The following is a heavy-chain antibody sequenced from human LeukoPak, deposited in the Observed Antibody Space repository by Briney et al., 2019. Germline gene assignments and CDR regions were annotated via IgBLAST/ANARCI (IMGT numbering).Heavy chain of an antibody. V-gene: IGHV3-48*02. J-gene: IGHJ2*01. CDR3: ATARNWYFDL. Sequence: GGSLRLSCAASGFTFTIFSMNWVRQAPGKGLKWVSYIGTGNSAIYYADSVKGRFTISRDNAKNSLYLQMNSLRDEDTAAYYCATARNWYFDLWGRGTLVTVSS. CDR1: GFTFTIFS. CDR2: IGTGNSAI.